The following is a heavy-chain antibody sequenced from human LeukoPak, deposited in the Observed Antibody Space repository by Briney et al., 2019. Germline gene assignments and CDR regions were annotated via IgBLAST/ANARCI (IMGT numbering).Heavy chain of an antibody. CDR2: IWYDGSNK. J-gene: IGHJ6*03. CDR3: AKRKLRYFDWLMRHYYMDV. Sequence: GGSLRLSCEASGFTFSSYGMHWVRQAPGKGLQWVAVIWYDGSNKYYADSVKGRFTISRDNSKNTLYLQMNSLRAEDTAVYYCAKRKLRYFDWLMRHYYMDVWGKGTTVTVSS. D-gene: IGHD3-9*01. V-gene: IGHV3-30*02. CDR1: GFTFSSYG.